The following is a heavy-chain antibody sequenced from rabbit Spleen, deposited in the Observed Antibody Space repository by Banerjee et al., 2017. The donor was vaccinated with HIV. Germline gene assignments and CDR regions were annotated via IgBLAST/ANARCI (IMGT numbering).Heavy chain of an antibody. CDR2: VDPVFGNT. CDR1: GLGFSTYY. D-gene: IGHD2-1*01. CDR3: VRDQAGDADYGPYYLNL. Sequence: QLVESGGGLVQPGGSLKLSCKASGLGFSTYYMSWVRQAPGKGLEWIGYVDPVFGNTYYANWVNGRFTISSHNAQNTLYLQLSSLTAADTATYFCVRDQAGDADYGPYYLNLWGPGTLVTVS. V-gene: IGHV1S7*01. J-gene: IGHJ4*01.